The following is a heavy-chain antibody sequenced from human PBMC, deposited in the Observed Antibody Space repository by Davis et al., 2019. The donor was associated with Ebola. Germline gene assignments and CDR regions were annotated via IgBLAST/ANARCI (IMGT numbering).Heavy chain of an antibody. D-gene: IGHD6-13*01. CDR2: IYYSGST. V-gene: IGHV4-39*02. Sequence: SETLSLTCTVSGGSISSSSYYWGWIRQPPGKGLEWIGSIYYSGSTYYNPSLKSRVTISVDTSKNRFSLKLTSVTAADTAVYYCAREYSRTYFDYWGQGTLVTVSS. CDR1: GGSISSSSYY. CDR3: AREYSRTYFDY. J-gene: IGHJ4*02.